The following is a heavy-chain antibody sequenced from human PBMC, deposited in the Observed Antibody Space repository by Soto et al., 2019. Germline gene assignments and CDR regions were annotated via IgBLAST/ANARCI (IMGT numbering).Heavy chain of an antibody. Sequence: PGGSLRLSSAAFGFSVSSSQMIWVRQAQGKGLEWVSDIIDSGASTYYADSVKGRITISRDNSKSPLYLQMNSLIAEDTAVYYCARFFYYSSGYLPSPYYYYYGMDVWGQGTTVTVS. V-gene: IGHV3-53*01. CDR3: ARFFYYSSGYLPSPYYYYYGMDV. D-gene: IGHD3-22*01. CDR2: IDSGAST. CDR1: GFSVSSSQ. J-gene: IGHJ6*02.